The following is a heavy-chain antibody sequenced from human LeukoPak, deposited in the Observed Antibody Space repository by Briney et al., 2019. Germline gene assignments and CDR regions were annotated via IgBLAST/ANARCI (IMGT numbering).Heavy chain of an antibody. Sequence: SETLSLTCTVSGYSISSGYSWGWIRQPPGKGLEWIGSISHTGSTYYNPSLKSRVIISVETSINHFSLNLNSMTAADAAFYYCARVHPHTSSWSYYFDYWGQGTLVTVSS. D-gene: IGHD6-13*01. CDR2: ISHTGST. CDR3: ARVHPHTSSWSYYFDY. J-gene: IGHJ4*02. CDR1: GYSISSGYS. V-gene: IGHV4-38-2*02.